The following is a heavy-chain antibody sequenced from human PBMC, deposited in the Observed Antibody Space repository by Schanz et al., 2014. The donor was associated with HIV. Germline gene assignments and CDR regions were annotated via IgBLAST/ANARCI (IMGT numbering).Heavy chain of an antibody. Sequence: VQLVESGGGLVQPGGSLRLSCAASGFTFSSYGMHWVRQAPGKGLEWVAVISFDGGEKHYADSVKGRFTISRDNSKNTLYLQVNSLDTEDTAVYYCARGLGAGGYDYRAYGFGMDVWGQGTTVTVSS. J-gene: IGHJ6*02. V-gene: IGHV3-30*03. CDR2: ISFDGGEK. CDR1: GFTFSSYG. CDR3: ARGLGAGGYDYRAYGFGMDV. D-gene: IGHD5-12*01.